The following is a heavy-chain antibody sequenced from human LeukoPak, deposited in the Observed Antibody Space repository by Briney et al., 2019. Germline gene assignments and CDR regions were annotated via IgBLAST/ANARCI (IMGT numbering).Heavy chain of an antibody. J-gene: IGHJ5*02. D-gene: IGHD6-19*01. CDR2: ISGSGGST. CDR3: SNGLWLVSNWFDP. V-gene: IGHV3-23*01. Sequence: GGSLRLSCAASGFTFSSYAMSWVRQAPGKGLEWVSAISGSGGSTYYADSVKGRFTISRDNSKNTLYLQMNSLRAEDTAVYYCSNGLWLVSNWFDPWGQGTLVTVSS. CDR1: GFTFSSYA.